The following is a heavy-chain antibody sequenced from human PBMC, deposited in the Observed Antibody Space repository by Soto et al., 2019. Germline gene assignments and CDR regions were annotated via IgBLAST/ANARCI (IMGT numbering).Heavy chain of an antibody. D-gene: IGHD6-13*01. V-gene: IGHV6-1*01. CDR1: WDSVSSVSVA. CDR2: TCYRTKWYN. Sequence: SQTLSLTCAISWDSVSSVSVAWSWIRQSPSRGLEWLGRTCYRTKWYNDYAVSVKSRIVITPDTSKNQFSLQLNSVTPDDTGVYYCAREGIPNYYRMDVWGKGTTVTVSS. J-gene: IGHJ6*04. CDR3: AREGIPNYYRMDV.